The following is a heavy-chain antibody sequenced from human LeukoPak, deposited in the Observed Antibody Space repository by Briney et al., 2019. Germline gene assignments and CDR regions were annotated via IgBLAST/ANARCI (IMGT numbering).Heavy chain of an antibody. CDR1: GGSISSYY. CDR2: IYYSGST. CDR3: ASGGSGSYYTAYYYYYMDV. V-gene: IGHV4-59*12. J-gene: IGHJ6*03. D-gene: IGHD3-10*01. Sequence: SETLSLTCTVSGGSISSYYWSWIRQPPGKGLEWIGYIYYSGSTNYNPSLKSRVTISVDTSKNQFSLKLSSVTAADTAVYYCASGGSGSYYTAYYYYYMDVWGKGTTVTISS.